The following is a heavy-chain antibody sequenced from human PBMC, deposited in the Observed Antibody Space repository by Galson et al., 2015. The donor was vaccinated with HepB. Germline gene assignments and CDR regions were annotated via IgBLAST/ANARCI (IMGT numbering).Heavy chain of an antibody. V-gene: IGHV1-18*04. CDR3: ARVELYGHDYYHYYYMDV. CDR2: ISAYNGNT. Sequence: SVKVSCKASDYTLTSYGISWVRQAPGQGLEWMGWISAYNGNTNYAQKFQGRVTMTTDTSTSTVYMELRSLRSDDTAVYYCARVELYGHDYYHYYYMDVWGKGTTVTVSS. CDR1: DYTLTSYG. D-gene: IGHD1-7*01. J-gene: IGHJ6*03.